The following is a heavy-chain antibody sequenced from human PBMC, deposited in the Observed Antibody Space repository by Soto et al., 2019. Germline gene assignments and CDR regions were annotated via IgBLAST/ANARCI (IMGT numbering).Heavy chain of an antibody. J-gene: IGHJ4*02. CDR1: GITFSSYG. CDR3: ARDRRFWSDY. Sequence: QVQLVESGGGVVQPGRSLRLSCAASGITFSSYGMHWVRQAPGKGLEWVAVIWYDGSNKYYADSVKGRFTISRDNSKNTLYLQMNSLRAEDTAVYYCARDRRFWSDYWGQGTLVTVSS. V-gene: IGHV3-33*01. D-gene: IGHD3-3*01. CDR2: IWYDGSNK.